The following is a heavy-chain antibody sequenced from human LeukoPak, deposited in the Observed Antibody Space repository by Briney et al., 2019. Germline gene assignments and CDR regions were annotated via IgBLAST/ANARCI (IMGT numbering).Heavy chain of an antibody. D-gene: IGHD6-13*01. CDR3: AAVSLDGDIAAAGTDY. Sequence: SVKVSCKASGFTFTSSAVQWVRQARGQRLEWIGWIVVGSGNTNYAQKFQERVTITRDMPTSTAYMELSSLRSEDTAVYYCAAVSLDGDIAAAGTDYWGQGTLVTVSS. CDR2: IVVGSGNT. CDR1: GFTFTSSA. J-gene: IGHJ4*02. V-gene: IGHV1-58*01.